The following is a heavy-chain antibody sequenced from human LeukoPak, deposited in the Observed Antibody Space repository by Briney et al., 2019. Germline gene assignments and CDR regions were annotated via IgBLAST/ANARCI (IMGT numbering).Heavy chain of an antibody. CDR3: ASLLTYFDY. V-gene: IGHV4-39*01. CDR1: GVSISSSSYH. Sequence: SETLSLTCSVSGVSISSSSYHWGWIRQPPGKGLEWIASIYYSGSTYYSPSLKSRVTISVDTSKNQFPLKMSSVIAADTAVYYCASLLTYFDYWGQGTLVTVSS. D-gene: IGHD3-9*01. J-gene: IGHJ4*02. CDR2: IYYSGST.